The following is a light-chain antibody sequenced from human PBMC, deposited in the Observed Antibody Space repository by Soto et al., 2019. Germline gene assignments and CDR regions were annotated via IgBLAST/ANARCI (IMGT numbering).Light chain of an antibody. J-gene: IGKJ2*01. V-gene: IGKV2-28*01. CDR3: MQVLQTPPT. CDR1: QSLLHSNGYNY. Sequence: DIVMTQSPLSLPVTPGEPASISCRSSQSLLHSNGYNYLDWYLQKPGQSPQLLIYLGSNRASGVPDRFSGSGSGTDFTLKIRRVEAEDVGVYYCMQVLQTPPTFGQGTKVDIK. CDR2: LGS.